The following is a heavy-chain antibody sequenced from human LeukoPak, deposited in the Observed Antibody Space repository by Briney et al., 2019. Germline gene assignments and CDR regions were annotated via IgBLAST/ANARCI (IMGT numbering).Heavy chain of an antibody. CDR1: GYTFTGYY. D-gene: IGHD2-21*02. CDR2: INPNSGGT. V-gene: IGHV1-2*02. J-gene: IGHJ3*02. CDR3: ARVMKIGGGDAFDI. Sequence: GASVKVSCKASGYTFTGYYMHWVRQAPGQGLEWMGWINPNSGGTNYAQKFQGRVTMTRDTSISTAYMELSRLRSDDTAVYYCARVMKIGGGDAFDIWGQGTMVTVSS.